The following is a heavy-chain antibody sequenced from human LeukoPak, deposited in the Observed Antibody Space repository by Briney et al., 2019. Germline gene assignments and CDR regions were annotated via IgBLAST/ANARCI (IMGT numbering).Heavy chain of an antibody. Sequence: GGSLRLSCAASGFTFSSYSMNWVRQAPGKGLEWVSYISSSSTIYYADSVKGRFTISRDNAKNSLYLQMNILRAEDTAVYYCARDLRPSCGWYWRYYYYGMDVWGQGTTVTVSS. D-gene: IGHD6-19*01. V-gene: IGHV3-48*01. CDR1: GFTFSSYS. CDR2: ISSSSTI. J-gene: IGHJ6*02. CDR3: ARDLRPSCGWYWRYYYYGMDV.